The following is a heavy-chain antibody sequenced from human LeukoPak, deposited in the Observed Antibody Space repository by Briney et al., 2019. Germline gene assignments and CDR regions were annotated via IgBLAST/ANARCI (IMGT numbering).Heavy chain of an antibody. V-gene: IGHV3-30*18. CDR3: AKDAGEWESPNFDY. CDR2: TSYDGSNK. CDR1: GFTFSSYS. D-gene: IGHD1-26*01. J-gene: IGHJ4*02. Sequence: GGSLRLSCAASGFTFSSYSMNWVRQAPGKGLEWVAVTSYDGSNKYYADSVKGRFTISRDNSKNTLYLQMNSLRAEDTAVYYCAKDAGEWESPNFDYWGQGTLVTVSS.